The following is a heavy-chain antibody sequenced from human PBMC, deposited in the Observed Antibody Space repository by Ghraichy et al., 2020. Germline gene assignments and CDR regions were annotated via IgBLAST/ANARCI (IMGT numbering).Heavy chain of an antibody. V-gene: IGHV3-23*01. CDR2: ISGSGGST. J-gene: IGHJ4*02. Sequence: GGSLRLSCAASGFTFSSYAMSWVRQAPGKGLEWVSAISGSGGSTYYADSVKGRFTISRDNSKNTLYLQMNSLRAEDTAVYYCARALYYYDVPFDYWGQGTLVTVSS. D-gene: IGHD3-22*01. CDR1: GFTFSSYA. CDR3: ARALYYYDVPFDY.